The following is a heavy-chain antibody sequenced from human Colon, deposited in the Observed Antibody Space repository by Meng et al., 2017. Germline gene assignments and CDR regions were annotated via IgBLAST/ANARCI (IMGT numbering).Heavy chain of an antibody. J-gene: IGHJ4*02. Sequence: QVQLQESGPGLVKPSGTLSLTCTVSGDSISSDIWWSWVRQPPGKGLEWIGEVYHRGDTNYNPSLKSRVVISVDRSKNQFSLNLSSVTAVDTAVYYCGRDQGRQLINHWGQGTLVNVSS. CDR1: GDSISSDIW. CDR3: GRDQGRQLINH. V-gene: IGHV4-4*02. CDR2: VYHRGDT. D-gene: IGHD1-1*01.